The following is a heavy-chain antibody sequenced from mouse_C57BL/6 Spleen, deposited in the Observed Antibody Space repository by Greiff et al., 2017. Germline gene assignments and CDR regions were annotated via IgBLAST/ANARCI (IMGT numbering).Heavy chain of an antibody. Sequence: EVQVVESGGGLVKPGGSLKLSCAASGFTFSDYGMHWVRQAPEKGLEWVAYISSGSSTIYYADTVKGRFTISRDNATNTLFLQMTSLRSEDTAMYYCARAVVYAMDYWGQGTSVTVSS. CDR2: ISSGSSTI. J-gene: IGHJ4*01. CDR1: GFTFSDYG. D-gene: IGHD1-1*01. V-gene: IGHV5-17*01. CDR3: ARAVVYAMDY.